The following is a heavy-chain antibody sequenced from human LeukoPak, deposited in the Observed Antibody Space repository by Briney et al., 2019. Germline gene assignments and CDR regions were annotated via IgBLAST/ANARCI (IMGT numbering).Heavy chain of an antibody. CDR1: GFTFTTYW. J-gene: IGHJ3*02. V-gene: IGHV3-7*03. CDR3: ARVDWDYYGSGSYPKGNI. D-gene: IGHD3-10*01. Sequence: PGESLRLSCAASGFTFTTYWMSWVRQAPGKGLEWVANIKQDGTEKYYVDSVKGRFTISRDNAKNSLYLQMNSLRVEDTAVYYCARVDWDYYGSGSYPKGNIWGQGTMVTVSS. CDR2: IKQDGTEK.